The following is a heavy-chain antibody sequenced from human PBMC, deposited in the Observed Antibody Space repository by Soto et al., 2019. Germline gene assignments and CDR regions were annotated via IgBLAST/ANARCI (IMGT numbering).Heavy chain of an antibody. CDR3: ARGYGSSTSCEDASGMDV. CDR1: GGSISSGGYY. Sequence: QVQLQESGPGLVKPSQTLSLTCTVSGGSISSGGYYWSWIRQHPGKGLEWIGYIYYSGSTYYNPSPKNRVNISVDASKNQFSLKLSSVSAADTAVYYCARGYGSSTSCEDASGMDVWGQGTTVTVSS. V-gene: IGHV4-31*03. D-gene: IGHD2-2*01. J-gene: IGHJ6*02. CDR2: IYYSGST.